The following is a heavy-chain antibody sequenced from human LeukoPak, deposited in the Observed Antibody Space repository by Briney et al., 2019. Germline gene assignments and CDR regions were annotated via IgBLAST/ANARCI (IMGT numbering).Heavy chain of an antibody. V-gene: IGHV3-30*02. CDR3: AKSGLNRFDY. J-gene: IGHJ4*02. CDR2: IRYDENNK. CDR1: GFTFSSYG. Sequence: GGSLRLSCAASGFTFSSYGMHWVRQAPGKGLEWVAFIRYDENNKYYADSVKGRFTISRDNSKNTLYLQMNSLRAEDTAVYYCAKSGLNRFDYWGQGTLVSVSS. D-gene: IGHD2-15*01.